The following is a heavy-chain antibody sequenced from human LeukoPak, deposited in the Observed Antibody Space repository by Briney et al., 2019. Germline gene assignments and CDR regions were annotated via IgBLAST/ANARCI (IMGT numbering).Heavy chain of an antibody. CDR2: ISYDGSNK. D-gene: IGHD3-22*01. V-gene: IGHV3-30*18. CDR1: GFTFSSYG. J-gene: IGHJ4*02. CDR3: AKGPHASSGPYYFDY. Sequence: PGGSLRLSCAASGFTFSSYGMHWVRQAPGKGLEWVAVISYDGSNKYYADSVKGRFTISRDNSKNTLYLQMNSLRAEDTAVYYCAKGPHASSGPYYFDYWGQGTLVTVSS.